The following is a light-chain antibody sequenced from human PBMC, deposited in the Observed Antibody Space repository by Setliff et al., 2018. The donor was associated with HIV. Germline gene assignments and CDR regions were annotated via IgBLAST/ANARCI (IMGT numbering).Light chain of an antibody. CDR1: ISNIGTGYD. Sequence: QSALTQPPSVSGAPGQRVTISCTGTISNIGTGYDVHWYQQLPGTAPKLLIYDNNNRPSGVPDRFSGSKSGTSASLAITGLQAEDEADYYCQSYDSMLSGYVFGTGTKVTVL. J-gene: IGLJ1*01. V-gene: IGLV1-40*01. CDR2: DNN. CDR3: QSYDSMLSGYV.